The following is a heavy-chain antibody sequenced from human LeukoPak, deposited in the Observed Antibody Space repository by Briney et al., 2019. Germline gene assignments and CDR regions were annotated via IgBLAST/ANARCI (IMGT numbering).Heavy chain of an antibody. CDR3: AKDRAQQQVLDF. V-gene: IGHV3-23*01. CDR1: GFTFSSYA. CDR2: IIGSGSST. Sequence: GGSLRLSCAASGFTFSSYAMSWVRQAPGKGLEWVSAIIGSGSSTYYADSVKGQFTISRDNSKNTLFLRMNSLRAEDTAVYYCAKDRAQQQVLDFWGQGTLVTVSS. D-gene: IGHD6-13*01. J-gene: IGHJ4*02.